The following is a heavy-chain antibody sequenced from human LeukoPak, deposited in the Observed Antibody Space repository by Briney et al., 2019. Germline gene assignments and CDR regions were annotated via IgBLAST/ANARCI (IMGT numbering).Heavy chain of an antibody. J-gene: IGHJ5*02. V-gene: IGHV4-34*01. CDR1: GGSFSGYC. D-gene: IGHD3-3*01. CDR3: ARGLIYYDFWSGYYSRFDP. Sequence: SETLSLTCALYGGSFSGYCWSWIRQPPGKGLEWIGEINHSGSTNYNLSLKSRVTISVDTSKNHFSLKLSSVTAADTAVYYCARGLIYYDFWSGYYSRFDPWGQGTLVTVSP. CDR2: INHSGST.